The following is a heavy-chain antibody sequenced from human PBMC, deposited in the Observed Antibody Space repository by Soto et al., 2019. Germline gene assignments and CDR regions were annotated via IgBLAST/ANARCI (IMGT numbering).Heavy chain of an antibody. CDR1: GESRSRYA. V-gene: IGHV3-23*01. CDR3: ARYIPGVRYYGMDV. J-gene: IGHJ6*02. D-gene: IGHD2-2*01. CDR2: IGESGTPT. Sequence: GGPMRLSCGAAGESRSRYAMKCVRKAPGKGLEWVSLIGESGTPTYYADSVKGRFTISRDNSGNTLFLEMYSLRAEDTAVYYCARYIPGVRYYGMDVWGQGTTVTVSS.